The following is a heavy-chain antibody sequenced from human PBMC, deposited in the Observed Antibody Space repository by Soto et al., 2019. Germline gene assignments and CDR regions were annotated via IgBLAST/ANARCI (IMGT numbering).Heavy chain of an antibody. Sequence: QVQLQQWGAGLLKPSETLSLTCAVYGGFVSSGGYYWSWIRQPPGKGLEWIGIMSHSGGTHFNPSLKSRVTISVDTSKNQFSLKMSSVTAADTALYYCARVERGTATTVVDAFDIWGPGTMVTVSS. V-gene: IGHV4-34*01. J-gene: IGHJ3*02. CDR1: GGFVSSGGYY. CDR2: MSHSGGT. D-gene: IGHD1-1*01. CDR3: ARVERGTATTVVDAFDI.